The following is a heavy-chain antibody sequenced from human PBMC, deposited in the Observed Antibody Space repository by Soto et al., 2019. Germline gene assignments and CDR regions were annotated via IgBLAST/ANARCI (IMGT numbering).Heavy chain of an antibody. CDR3: TREGSAPYYYYGMDV. J-gene: IGHJ6*02. CDR1: GYTFTSYA. CDR2: ISAYNGNT. Sequence: ASVKVSCKASGYTFTSYAISWVRQAPGQGLEWMGWISAYNGNTNYAQKLQGGVTMTTDTSTSTAYMELRSLRSDDTAVYYCTREGSAPYYYYGMDVWGQGTTVTVSS. V-gene: IGHV1-18*01. D-gene: IGHD3-10*01.